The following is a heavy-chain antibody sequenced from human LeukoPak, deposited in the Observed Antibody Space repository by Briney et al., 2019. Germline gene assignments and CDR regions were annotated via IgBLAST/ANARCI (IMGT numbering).Heavy chain of an antibody. V-gene: IGHV1-69*05. CDR3: ATRAEVVVFGAFDI. Sequence: SVKVSCKASGGTFSSYAISWVRQAPGQGLEWMGGIIPIFGTANYAQKFQGRVTITTDESTSTAYMELSSLRSEDTAVYYCATRAEVVVFGAFDIWGQGTMVTVSS. D-gene: IGHD2-15*01. J-gene: IGHJ3*02. CDR1: GGTFSSYA. CDR2: IIPIFGTA.